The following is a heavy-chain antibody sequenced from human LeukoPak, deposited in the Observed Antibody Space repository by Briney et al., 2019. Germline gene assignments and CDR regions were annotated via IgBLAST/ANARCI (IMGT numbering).Heavy chain of an antibody. CDR2: ISNNGGYT. V-gene: IGHV3-23*01. Sequence: GGSLRLSCAASGFTFSSSAMSWVRQTPGKGLEWVSAISNNGGYTYYADSVQGRFTISRDNSKSTLCLQMNSLRAEDTAVYYCAEEGTSGWYFDYWGQGTLVTVSS. J-gene: IGHJ4*02. CDR3: AEEGTSGWYFDY. CDR1: GFTFSSSA. D-gene: IGHD6-19*01.